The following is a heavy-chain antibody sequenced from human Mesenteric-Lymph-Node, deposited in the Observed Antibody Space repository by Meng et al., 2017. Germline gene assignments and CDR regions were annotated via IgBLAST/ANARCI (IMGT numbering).Heavy chain of an antibody. J-gene: IGHJ5*02. CDR2: IYHSGST. CDR1: GGSISSINW. Sequence: QVQLQESGPGLVERSETLSLTCAVSGGSISSINWWTWVRQPPGKGLEWIGEIYHSGSTNYNPSLKSRVTMSVDKSKNQFSLKLSSVTAADTAVYYCARVAAAGNEWFDPWGQGTLVTVSS. D-gene: IGHD6-13*01. CDR3: ARVAAAGNEWFDP. V-gene: IGHV4-4*02.